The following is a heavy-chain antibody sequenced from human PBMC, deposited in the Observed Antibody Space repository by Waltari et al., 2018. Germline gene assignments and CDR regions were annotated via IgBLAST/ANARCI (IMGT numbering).Heavy chain of an antibody. V-gene: IGHV1-2*02. J-gene: IGHJ4*02. CDR3: ARVANYYDFDY. CDR1: GYTFTDYY. CDR2: INPNSGDT. D-gene: IGHD3-10*01. Sequence: QVQLVQSGAEVQKPGASLMVSCKASGYTFTDYYIHWVRQAPGQGLEWMGWINPNSGDTNFAQNFQGRLTMTRDTSITTASMELNRLRSDDTAVYFCARVANYYDFDYWDQGTLVTVSS.